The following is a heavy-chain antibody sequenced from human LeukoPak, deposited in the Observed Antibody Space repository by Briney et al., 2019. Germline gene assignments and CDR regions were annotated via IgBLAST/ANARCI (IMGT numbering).Heavy chain of an antibody. V-gene: IGHV1-69*04. CDR2: IIPILGIA. CDR1: GGTFSSYA. J-gene: IGHJ4*02. Sequence: SVKVSCKASGGTFSSYAISWVRQAPGQGLEWMGRIIPILGIANYAQKFQGRVTITADKSTSTAYMELSSLRSEDTAVYYCARVSGIAARRDVLAYWGQGTLVTVSS. D-gene: IGHD6-6*01. CDR3: ARVSGIAARRDVLAY.